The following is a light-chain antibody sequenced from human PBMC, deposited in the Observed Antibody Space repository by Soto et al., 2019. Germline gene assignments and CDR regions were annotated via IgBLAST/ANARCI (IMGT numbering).Light chain of an antibody. Sequence: EIVMTQSPATLSVSPGERATLSCRASQSVSNNYLAWYQQKPGQAPRLLIYGASTRATGIPARFSGSGSGTEFTLTISCLQSEDFVVYYCQQYNNRPLTFGHGTNVEIK. CDR3: QQYNNRPLT. CDR2: GAS. V-gene: IGKV3-15*01. CDR1: QSVSNN. J-gene: IGKJ1*01.